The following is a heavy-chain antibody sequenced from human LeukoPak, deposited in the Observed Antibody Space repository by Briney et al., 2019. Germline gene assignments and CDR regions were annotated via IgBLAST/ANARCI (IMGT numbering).Heavy chain of an antibody. CDR1: GFTFSNAW. D-gene: IGHD2-2*01. CDR2: IKSKTDGGTT. V-gene: IGHV3-15*01. J-gene: IGHJ6*02. CDR3: TTDIVVVPAAILYGMDV. Sequence: PGGSLRLSCAASGFTFSNAWMSWVRQAPGKGLEWVGRIKSKTDGGTTDYAAPVKGRFTISRDDSKNTLYLQMNSLKTEDTAVYYCTTDIVVVPAAILYGMDVWGQGTTVTVSS.